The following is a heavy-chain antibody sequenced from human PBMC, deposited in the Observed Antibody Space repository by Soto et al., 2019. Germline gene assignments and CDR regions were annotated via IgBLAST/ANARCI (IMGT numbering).Heavy chain of an antibody. Sequence: NPGGSLRLSCAASGFTFSNAWMTWVRQAPGKGLEWVGRIKSKTDGGTTDYAAPVKGRFTISRDDSKNTLYLQMNSLKTEDTAVYYCTTVAPDRYSSSWPPPYYYGMDVWGQGTTVTVSS. J-gene: IGHJ6*02. CDR3: TTVAPDRYSSSWPPPYYYGMDV. CDR2: IKSKTDGGTT. CDR1: GFTFSNAW. D-gene: IGHD6-13*01. V-gene: IGHV3-15*01.